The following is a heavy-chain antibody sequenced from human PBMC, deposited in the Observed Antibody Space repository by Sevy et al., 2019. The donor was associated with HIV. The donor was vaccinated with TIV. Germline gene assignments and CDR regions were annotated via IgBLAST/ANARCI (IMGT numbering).Heavy chain of an antibody. CDR3: VGLFLSYRSGWSYFDY. J-gene: IGHJ4*02. CDR1: GFTVNDKY. CDR2: IFSSGST. D-gene: IGHD6-19*01. V-gene: IGHV3-66*02. Sequence: GGSLRLSCAISGFTVNDKYIIWVRQAPGKGLEWVAVIFSSGSTYYADSAKGRFTSSRDNSNNTVDRQMNSVRAADSAGYCCVGLFLSYRSGWSYFDYWGQGTLVTVSS.